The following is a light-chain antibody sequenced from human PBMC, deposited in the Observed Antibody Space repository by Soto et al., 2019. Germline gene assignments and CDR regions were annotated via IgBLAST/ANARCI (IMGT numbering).Light chain of an antibody. V-gene: IGKV1-5*01. CDR1: QSISSW. CDR3: QQYNSYL. CDR2: DAS. Sequence: DIQMTQSPSTLSASVGDRVTITCRASQSISSWLAWYQQKPGKAPKLLIYDASSLESGVPSRFSGSGSGTEFTLTVSGLQPDDFATYYCQQYNSYLFGQGTKVEIK. J-gene: IGKJ1*01.